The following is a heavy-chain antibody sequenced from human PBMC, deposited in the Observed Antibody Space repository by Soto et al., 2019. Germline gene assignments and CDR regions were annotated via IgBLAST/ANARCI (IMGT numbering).Heavy chain of an antibody. D-gene: IGHD1-26*01. CDR2: IRYDGSNK. Sequence: QVQLVESGGGVVQPGRSLRLSCAASGFTFSSYGMHWVRQAPGKGLEWVAVIRYDGSNKYYADSVKGRFTISRDNSKNTRYLQMNSLRAEDTAVYYCARDLHGIVGATVYRYGMDVWGQGTTVTVSS. CDR1: GFTFSSYG. CDR3: ARDLHGIVGATVYRYGMDV. J-gene: IGHJ6*02. V-gene: IGHV3-33*01.